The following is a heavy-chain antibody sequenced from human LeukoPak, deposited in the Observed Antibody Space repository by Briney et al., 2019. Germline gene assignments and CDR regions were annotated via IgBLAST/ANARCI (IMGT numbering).Heavy chain of an antibody. J-gene: IGHJ4*02. V-gene: IGHV4-30-4*07. Sequence: SQTLSLTCAVSGGSISSGDYSWSWIRQPPGKGLEWIGYIYDSGSTYYNPSLKSRVTISVDTSKNQFSLKLSSVTAADTAVYYCARDPETRYWGQGTLVTVSS. CDR3: ARDPETRY. CDR2: IYDSGST. CDR1: GGSISSGDYS. D-gene: IGHD1-14*01.